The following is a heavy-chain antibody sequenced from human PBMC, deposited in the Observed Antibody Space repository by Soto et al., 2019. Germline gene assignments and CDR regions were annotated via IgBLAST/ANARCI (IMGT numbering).Heavy chain of an antibody. CDR2: AYWDDDN. D-gene: IGHD5-12*01. CDR1: GFSLSTYGVG. CDR3: AHRSLYSGYWNMGWFDS. V-gene: IGHV2-5*02. J-gene: IGHJ5*01. Sequence: QITLKESGPTLVKPTQTLTLTCTFSGFSLSTYGVGVGWIRQPPGKALEWLAFAYWDDDNRYSPSLKSRLTVIKDTSNNQVLLIMINVDPVDSGTYYCAHRSLYSGYWNMGWFDSWGQGTLVTVSS.